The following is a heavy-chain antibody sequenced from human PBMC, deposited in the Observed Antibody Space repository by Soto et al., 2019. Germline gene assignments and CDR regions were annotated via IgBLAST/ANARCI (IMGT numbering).Heavy chain of an antibody. CDR1: EFAFNTYW. V-gene: IGHV3-74*01. CDR3: ARDKAYGLDV. Sequence: EVQLVESGGGLVQPGGSLRLSCAASEFAFNTYWMHWVRQVPGKGLEWVSRINGDGITRTYADSVKGRFTISRDNAENILYLHMNSLRAEDTAVYYCARDKAYGLDVWGQGTTVTVSS. CDR2: INGDGITR. J-gene: IGHJ6*02.